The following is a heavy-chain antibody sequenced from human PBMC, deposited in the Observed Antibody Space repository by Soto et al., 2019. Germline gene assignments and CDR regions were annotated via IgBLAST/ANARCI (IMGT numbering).Heavy chain of an antibody. CDR1: GFTFSSYG. Sequence: QVQLVESGGGAVQPGRSLRLSCVASGFTFSSYGMHWVRQAPGKGLEWVSVIWFDGNKEYYADPVKGRFTISRDNSKNTLYLKMNSLRAEDTAVYYCARGMGQQAPGYFDFWGQGTLVTVSS. D-gene: IGHD6-13*01. CDR3: ARGMGQQAPGYFDF. CDR2: IWFDGNKE. V-gene: IGHV3-33*01. J-gene: IGHJ4*02.